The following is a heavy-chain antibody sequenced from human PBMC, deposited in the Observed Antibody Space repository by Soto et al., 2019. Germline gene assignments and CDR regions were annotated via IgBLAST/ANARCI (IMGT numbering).Heavy chain of an antibody. CDR3: AHRPYGDYPLDY. J-gene: IGHJ4*02. D-gene: IGHD4-17*01. V-gene: IGHV2-5*02. CDR2: IYWDDDK. CDR1: GFSLSTSGVG. Sequence: QITLKESGPTLVKPTQTLTLTCTFSGFSLSTSGVGVGWIRQPPGKALEWLALIYWDDDKRYSPSLKSRLTITKYTSKNQVVLTMTNMDPVDTATYYCAHRPYGDYPLDYWGQGTLVTVSS.